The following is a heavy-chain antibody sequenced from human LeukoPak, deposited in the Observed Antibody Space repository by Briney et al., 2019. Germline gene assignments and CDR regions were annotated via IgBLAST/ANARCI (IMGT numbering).Heavy chain of an antibody. V-gene: IGHV1-3*01. CDR2: INAGNGNT. J-gene: IGHJ4*02. CDR1: GYTLTSYA. D-gene: IGHD6-19*01. CDR3: ARGPVAGPFDY. Sequence: WASVKVSCKASGYTLTSYAIHWVRQAPGQRLEWMGWINAGNGNTKYSQNLQGRVTITRDTSASTAYMELSSLRSEDTAVYYCARGPVAGPFDYWGQGTLVTVSS.